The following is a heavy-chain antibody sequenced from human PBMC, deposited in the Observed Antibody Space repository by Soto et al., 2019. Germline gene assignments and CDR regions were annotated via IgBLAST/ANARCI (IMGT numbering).Heavy chain of an antibody. Sequence: GGSLRLSCAASGFTFSSYAMSWVRQAPGKGLEWVSAISGSGGSTYYADSVKGRFTISRDNSKNTLYLQMNSLRAEDTAVYYCASSGPPYYYGSGSLFGWVSDYYYYYGMDVWGQGTTVTVSS. J-gene: IGHJ6*02. CDR1: GFTFSSYA. CDR3: ASSGPPYYYGSGSLFGWVSDYYYYYGMDV. V-gene: IGHV3-23*01. CDR2: ISGSGGST. D-gene: IGHD3-10*01.